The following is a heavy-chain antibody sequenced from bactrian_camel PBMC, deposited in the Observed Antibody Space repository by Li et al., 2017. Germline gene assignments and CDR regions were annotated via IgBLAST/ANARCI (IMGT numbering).Heavy chain of an antibody. J-gene: IGHJ6*01. V-gene: IGHV3S1*01. CDR2: IYTGGGSA. Sequence: VQLVESGGGSVQAGGSLRLSCTASGYTTNDYCVGWFRQSPGKEREAVATIYTGGGSAYYADSVKGRFTISHDNAKNTLFLQMNNLKPEDTGIYYCAAEWGCDLHNTQGTGRGYWGQGTQVTVS. CDR3: AAEWGCDLHNTQGTGRGY. CDR1: GYTTNDYC. D-gene: IGHD7*01.